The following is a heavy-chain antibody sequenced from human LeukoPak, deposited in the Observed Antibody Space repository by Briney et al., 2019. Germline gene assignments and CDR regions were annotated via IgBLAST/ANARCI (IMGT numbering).Heavy chain of an antibody. CDR1: GYSFTIHD. CDR3: ARNSGLADC. CDR2: MNPNSGNT. J-gene: IGHJ4*02. D-gene: IGHD5-12*01. Sequence: ASVKVSCKASGYSFTIHDISWVRKATGQGLEWMGWMNPNSGNTGYAEKFQGRVTMTRDNSITTAYMELSSLRSEDTAVYYCARNSGLADCWGQGTLVTVSS. V-gene: IGHV1-8*01.